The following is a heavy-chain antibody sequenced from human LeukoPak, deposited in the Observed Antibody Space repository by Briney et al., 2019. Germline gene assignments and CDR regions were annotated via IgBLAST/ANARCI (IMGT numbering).Heavy chain of an antibody. J-gene: IGHJ6*03. CDR2: IYYSGST. Sequence: SETLSLTCTVSGGSISSYYWSWIRQPPGKGLEWIGYIYYSGSTNYNPSLKSRVTISVDTSKNQFSLKLSSVTAADTAVYYCARSMSYGGWLNYYYYMDVWGKGTTVTVSS. V-gene: IGHV4-59*01. D-gene: IGHD4-23*01. CDR1: GGSISSYY. CDR3: ARSMSYGGWLNYYYYMDV.